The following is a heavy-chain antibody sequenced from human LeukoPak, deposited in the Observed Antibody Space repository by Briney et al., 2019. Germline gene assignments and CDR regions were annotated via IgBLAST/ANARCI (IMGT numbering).Heavy chain of an antibody. CDR1: GYTFTSYD. CDR3: ARGPLLGYCSGGSCQSGMDV. CDR2: MHPIIGMT. D-gene: IGHD2-15*01. J-gene: IGHJ6*02. Sequence: ASVKVSCKASGYTFTSYDINWVRQAAGQGVEWMGWMHPIIGMTGYEKKFHGRVTMTRNTSISKAYMELSSLRSEDTAVYYCARGPLLGYCSGGSCQSGMDVWGQGTTVTVSS. V-gene: IGHV1-8*01.